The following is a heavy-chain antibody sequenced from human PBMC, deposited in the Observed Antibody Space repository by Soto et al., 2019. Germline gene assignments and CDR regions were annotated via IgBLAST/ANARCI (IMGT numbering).Heavy chain of an antibody. CDR3: ASGGASSKPFDY. J-gene: IGHJ4*02. CDR2: VYYTGST. D-gene: IGHD2-21*01. Sequence: PSETLSLTCTVSGASIYGYYWSWLRQPPGKGLEWIGYVYYTGSTLYNPSLESRVTVSLDTSKNQFSLKLSSVTAADTAVYYCASGGASSKPFDYWGQGALVTVS. CDR1: GASIYGYY. V-gene: IGHV4-59*01.